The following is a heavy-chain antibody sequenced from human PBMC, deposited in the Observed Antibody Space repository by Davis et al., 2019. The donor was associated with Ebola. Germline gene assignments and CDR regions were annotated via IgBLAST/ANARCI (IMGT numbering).Heavy chain of an antibody. Sequence: GGSLRLSCAASGFTFSNFAIHWVRQAPRKGLEWVAVMSYDGSNKYYADSVKGRFTISRDNSKNTLYLQMNSLRAEDTAVYYCARDRGIGFGELLLGLGAFDIWGQGTMVTVSS. V-gene: IGHV3-30*04. CDR2: MSYDGSNK. CDR3: ARDRGIGFGELLLGLGAFDI. D-gene: IGHD3-10*01. CDR1: GFTFSNFA. J-gene: IGHJ3*02.